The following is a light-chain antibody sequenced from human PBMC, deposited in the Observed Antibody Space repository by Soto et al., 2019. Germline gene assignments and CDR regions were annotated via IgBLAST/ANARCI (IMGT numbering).Light chain of an antibody. CDR2: EAS. J-gene: IGKJ5*01. V-gene: IGKV3-11*01. CDR1: ENINNY. Sequence: EILFTQSPATVTVSPGERGTLYCRASENINNYLAWYQQRPGKAPRLLIYEASSRATGVPARLIGSGSGTDFTLTIRSLEPEDFAIYYCQKRGNWPHFGQGTRLEIK. CDR3: QKRGNWPH.